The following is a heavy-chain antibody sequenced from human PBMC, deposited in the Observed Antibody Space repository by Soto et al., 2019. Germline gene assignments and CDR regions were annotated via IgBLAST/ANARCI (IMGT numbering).Heavy chain of an antibody. V-gene: IGHV1-69*12. CDR1: GGTFSSYA. Sequence: QVQLVQSGAEVKKPGSSVKVSCKASGGTFSSYAISWVRQAPGQGLEWMGGIIPIFGTANYAQKFQGRVTSNADEATSTACMELSSLRSEDTDVYYCARVGGYDYGDPRGDYWGQGTLVTVSS. CDR3: ARVGGYDYGDPRGDY. CDR2: IIPIFGTA. J-gene: IGHJ4*02. D-gene: IGHD4-17*01.